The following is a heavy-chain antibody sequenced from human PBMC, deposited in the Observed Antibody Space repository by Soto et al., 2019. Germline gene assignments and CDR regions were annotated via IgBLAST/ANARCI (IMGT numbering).Heavy chain of an antibody. CDR1: GFTVSSNY. D-gene: IGHD5-12*01. J-gene: IGHJ4*02. Sequence: TGGSLRLSCAASGFTVSSNYMSWVRQAPGKGLEWVSVIYSGGSTYYADSVKGRFTISRDNSKNTLYLQMNSPRAEDTAVYYCASAIRDGYNWAFDYWGQGTLVTVSS. V-gene: IGHV3-53*01. CDR3: ASAIRDGYNWAFDY. CDR2: IYSGGST.